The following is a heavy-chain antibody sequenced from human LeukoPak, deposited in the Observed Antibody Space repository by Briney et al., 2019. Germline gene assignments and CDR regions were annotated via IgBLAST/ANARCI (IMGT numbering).Heavy chain of an antibody. CDR2: IYPGDSDT. CDR3: AGSTDRVGATTSTAFDI. Sequence: GGSLRLSCKGSGYSFTSYWIGWVRQMPGKGLEWMGIIYPGDSDTRYSPSFQGQVTISADKSISTAYLQWSSLKASDTAMYYCAGSTDRVGATTSTAFDIWGQGTMVTVSS. V-gene: IGHV5-51*01. J-gene: IGHJ3*02. CDR1: GYSFTSYW. D-gene: IGHD1-26*01.